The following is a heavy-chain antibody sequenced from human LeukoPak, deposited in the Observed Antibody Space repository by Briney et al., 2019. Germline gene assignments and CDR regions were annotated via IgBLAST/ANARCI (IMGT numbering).Heavy chain of an antibody. J-gene: IGHJ4*02. V-gene: IGHV3-30*18. Sequence: LAGRSLRLSCAASGFTFSSYGMHWVRQAPGKGLEWVAVISYDGSNKCYADSVKGRFTISRDNSKNTLYLQMNSLRAEDTAVYYCAKDPGYWGQGTLVTVSS. CDR2: ISYDGSNK. CDR1: GFTFSSYG. CDR3: AKDPGY.